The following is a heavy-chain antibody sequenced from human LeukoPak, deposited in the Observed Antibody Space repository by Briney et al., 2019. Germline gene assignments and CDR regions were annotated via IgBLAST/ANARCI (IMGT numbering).Heavy chain of an antibody. CDR2: MNPNSGNT. D-gene: IGHD2-21*01. CDR1: GYTFTSYD. CDR3: ARDHPQPLKGIAGRQGGDYYYGMDV. J-gene: IGHJ6*02. Sequence: GASVKVSCKASGYTFTSYDINWVRQATGQGLEWMGWMNPNSGNTGYAQKFQGRVTMTRNTSISTAYMELSSLRSEDTAVYYCARDHPQPLKGIAGRQGGDYYYGMDVWGQGTTVTVSS. V-gene: IGHV1-8*01.